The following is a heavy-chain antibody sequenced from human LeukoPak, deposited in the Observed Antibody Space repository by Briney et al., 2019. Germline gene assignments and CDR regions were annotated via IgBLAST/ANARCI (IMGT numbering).Heavy chain of an antibody. CDR2: IRYDGSNK. Sequence: GGSLRLSCAASGFTFSSYGMHWVRQAPGKGLEWVAFIRYDGSNKYYADSVKGRFTISRDNANNSLYLQMNSLRAEDTAVYYCARDTYYGSGSLFWGQGTLVTVSS. CDR1: GFTFSSYG. CDR3: ARDTYYGSGSLF. V-gene: IGHV3-30*02. D-gene: IGHD3-10*01. J-gene: IGHJ4*02.